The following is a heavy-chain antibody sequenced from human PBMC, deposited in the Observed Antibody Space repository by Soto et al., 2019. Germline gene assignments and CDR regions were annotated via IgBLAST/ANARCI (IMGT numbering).Heavy chain of an antibody. V-gene: IGHV1-18*01. CDR1: GYIFVNYG. CDR2: ISPYTGNT. Sequence: QVQLVQSGDEVKKPGASVKVSCKASGYIFVNYGIAWVRQAPGQGLEWMGWISPYTGNTHSATKVQGRLTMTTDTSTITAYMDLGSLTSDDTAVYYCVMVDNYVTPTPQDVWGQGSTVTVYS. D-gene: IGHD3-16*01. J-gene: IGHJ6*02. CDR3: VMVDNYVTPTPQDV.